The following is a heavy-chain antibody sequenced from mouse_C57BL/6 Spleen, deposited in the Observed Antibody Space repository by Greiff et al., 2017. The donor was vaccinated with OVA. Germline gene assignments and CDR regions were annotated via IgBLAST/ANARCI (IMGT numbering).Heavy chain of an antibody. CDR3: AKDYYDYDGFAWFAY. CDR1: GYSITSGYY. Sequence: EESGPGLVKPSQSLSLTCSVTGYSITSGYYWNWIRQFPGNKLEWMGYISYDGSNNYNPSLKNRISITRDTSKNQFFLKLNSVTTEDTATYDCAKDYYDYDGFAWFAYWGQGTLVTVSA. V-gene: IGHV3-6*01. D-gene: IGHD2-4*01. J-gene: IGHJ3*01. CDR2: ISYDGSN.